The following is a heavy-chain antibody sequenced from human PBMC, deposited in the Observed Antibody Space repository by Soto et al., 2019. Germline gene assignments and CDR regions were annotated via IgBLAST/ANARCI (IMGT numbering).Heavy chain of an antibody. CDR1: GGSVSSAGHY. Sequence: QVQLQESGPGLVKPSETLSLNCTVSGGSVSSAGHYWSWIRQPPGKGLEWIGHIHYSGTTNYNPSLFSRVNISVDTSKNHFSLRLSSVSAADTAEYYCARDWRGYTYGYAFDIWGQGTMVTGSS. CDR3: ARDWRGYTYGYAFDI. V-gene: IGHV4-61*03. J-gene: IGHJ3*02. CDR2: IHYSGTT. D-gene: IGHD5-18*01.